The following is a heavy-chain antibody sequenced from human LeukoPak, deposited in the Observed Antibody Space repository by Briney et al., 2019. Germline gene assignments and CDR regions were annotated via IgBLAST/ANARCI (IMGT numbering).Heavy chain of an antibody. D-gene: IGHD3-22*01. CDR1: GYSFTSYW. CDR3: ARASGSYYYDSSGYLDY. V-gene: IGHV5-51*01. J-gene: IGHJ4*02. CDR2: IYPGDSDT. Sequence: GESLKISCKGSGYSFTSYWIGWVRQMPGKGLEWMGIIYPGDSDTRYSPSFQGQVTISADKSISTAYLQWSSLKASDTAMYYCARASGSYYYDSSGYLDYWGQGTLVTVSS.